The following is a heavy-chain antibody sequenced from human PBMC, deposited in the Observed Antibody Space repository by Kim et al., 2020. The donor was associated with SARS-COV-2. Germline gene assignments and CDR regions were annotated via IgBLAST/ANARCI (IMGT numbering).Heavy chain of an antibody. V-gene: IGHV3-30*01. D-gene: IGHD3-16*01. Sequence: ADSVKGRVTISRDNSKNTLYLQMNSLRAEDTAVYYCARHLRGYYYYGMDVWGQGTTVTVSS. J-gene: IGHJ6*02. CDR3: ARHLRGYYYYGMDV.